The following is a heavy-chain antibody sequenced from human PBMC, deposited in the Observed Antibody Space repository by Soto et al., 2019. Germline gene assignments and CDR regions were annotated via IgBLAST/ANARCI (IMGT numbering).Heavy chain of an antibody. V-gene: IGHV4-31*03. CDR3: ARGGPVATIMAFDS. CDR2: ISYSGTT. J-gene: IGHJ4*02. D-gene: IGHD5-12*01. Sequence: QVQLQESGPGLVKPSQTLSLTCTVSGGSISIGGYYWSWIRQHPGKGLEWIGYISYSGTTYYNPSLKSRLTISVDTSNNQFSLKLSSVTAADTAVYYCARGGPVATIMAFDSWGQGTLVTASS. CDR1: GGSISIGGYY.